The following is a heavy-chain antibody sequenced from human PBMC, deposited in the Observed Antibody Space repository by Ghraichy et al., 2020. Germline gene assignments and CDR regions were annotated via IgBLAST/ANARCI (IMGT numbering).Heavy chain of an antibody. CDR2: IDNDGTGR. D-gene: IGHD1-26*01. Sequence: ETLSLTCAASGFTFKNHWMYWVRQAPGKGPVWVSRIDNDGTGRSYTASVKGRFTISRDNARSTLSLQMNSLRVEDTAVYYCARSLISGDDAFDVWGQGTMVTVSS. V-gene: IGHV3-74*01. J-gene: IGHJ3*01. CDR1: GFTFKNHW. CDR3: ARSLISGDDAFDV.